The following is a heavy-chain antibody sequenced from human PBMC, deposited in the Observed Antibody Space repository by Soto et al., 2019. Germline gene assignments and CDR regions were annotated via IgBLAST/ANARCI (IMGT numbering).Heavy chain of an antibody. V-gene: IGHV3-23*01. CDR2: ISRSGNST. J-gene: IGHJ4*02. Sequence: EVQVLESGGGLAQPGRSLRLSCAVSGLSFSSYSMTWVRQSPGKGLEWVSSISRSGNSTYSADSVRGRFTISRDNSKHTLYLQMNSLRDEDTAVYYCAKDANILDSLPASYYFDFWGQGTLVTVSS. CDR3: AKDANILDSLPASYYFDF. D-gene: IGHD2-2*01. CDR1: GLSFSSYS.